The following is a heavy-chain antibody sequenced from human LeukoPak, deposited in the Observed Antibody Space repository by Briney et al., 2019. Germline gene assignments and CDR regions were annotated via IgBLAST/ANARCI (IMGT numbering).Heavy chain of an antibody. J-gene: IGHJ6*03. CDR1: GCTFNDYG. CDR2: INRNGGST. D-gene: IGHD3-16*01. V-gene: IGHV3-20*04. CDR3: ARGNYYMDV. Sequence: GGSLRLSCAASGCTFNDYGMSWVRQAPGKGLEWVSGINRNGGSTGYADAEKGRFTISRDNAKNSLYLQMNSLRAEDTALYYCARGNYYMDVWGKGTTVTVSS.